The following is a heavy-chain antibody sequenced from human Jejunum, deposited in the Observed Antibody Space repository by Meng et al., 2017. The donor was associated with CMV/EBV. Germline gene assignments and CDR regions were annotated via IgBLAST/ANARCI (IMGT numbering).Heavy chain of an antibody. J-gene: IGHJ5*02. D-gene: IGHD1-26*01. CDR3: ARDKGGSYQANWFDP. Sequence: ASVSSSYYYWSWIRQPPGKGLEWIVSIYYRGSTNYNPSLKSRVTISIDTSKNHFSLNLSSVTAADTAVYYCARDKGGSYQANWFDPWGQGTLVTVSS. V-gene: IGHV4-61*03. CDR1: ASVSSSYYY. CDR2: IYYRGST.